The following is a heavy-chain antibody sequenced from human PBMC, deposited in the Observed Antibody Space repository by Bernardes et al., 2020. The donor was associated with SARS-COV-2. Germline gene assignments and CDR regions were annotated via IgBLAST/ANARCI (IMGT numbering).Heavy chain of an antibody. CDR3: ARHSGSALYYGSASLGY. CDR1: GYSFTSYW. Sequence: TMTLSCKGSGYSFTSYWISWVRQMPRTGLEWMGRIDPSDYYTNYSPSFQGHVTISADKSISTAYLQWSSLKASDTAMYYCARHSGSALYYGSASLGYWGQGTLVTVSS. V-gene: IGHV5-10-1*01. D-gene: IGHD3-10*01. CDR2: IDPSDYYT. J-gene: IGHJ4*02.